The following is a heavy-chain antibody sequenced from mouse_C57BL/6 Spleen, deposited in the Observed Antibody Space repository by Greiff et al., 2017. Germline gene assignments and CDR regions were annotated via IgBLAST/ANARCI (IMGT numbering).Heavy chain of an antibody. D-gene: IGHD2-5*01. Sequence: QVQLQQSGAELVRPGTSVKVSCKASGYAFTNYLIEWVKQRPGQGLEWIGVINPGSGGTNYNEKFKGKATLTADKSSSTAYMELRSLTSEDSAVYFCARNYYSNYVPFDYWGQGTTLTVSS. CDR3: ARNYYSNYVPFDY. V-gene: IGHV1-54*01. CDR1: GYAFTNYL. CDR2: INPGSGGT. J-gene: IGHJ2*01.